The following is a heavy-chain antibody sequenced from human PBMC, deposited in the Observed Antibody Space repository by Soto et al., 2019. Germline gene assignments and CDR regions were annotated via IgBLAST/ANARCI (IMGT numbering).Heavy chain of an antibody. Sequence: GGSLRLSCASSGFTFSSYSMNLVRQAPGKGLEWVSAISGSGGYTYYADSVKGRFTISRDNAKNTLYLQMNSLRAEDTAVYYCAKGLYDSSGYTQPRDAFDIWGQGTMVTVSS. CDR3: AKGLYDSSGYTQPRDAFDI. CDR2: ISGSGGYT. J-gene: IGHJ3*02. V-gene: IGHV3-23*01. D-gene: IGHD3-22*01. CDR1: GFTFSSYS.